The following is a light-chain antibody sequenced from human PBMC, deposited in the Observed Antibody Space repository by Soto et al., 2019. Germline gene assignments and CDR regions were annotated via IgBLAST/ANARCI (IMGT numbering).Light chain of an antibody. Sequence: QSVLTQPPSVSGAPGQRVIISCTGSSSNIGAGYDVHWYQQVPGTAPKLLIYGNSNRPSGVPDRFSGSKSGTSASLAITGLQDEDEADYYCNSYESDLSVFGTGTKLTVL. V-gene: IGLV1-40*01. CDR2: GNS. J-gene: IGLJ1*01. CDR1: SSNIGAGYD. CDR3: NSYESDLSV.